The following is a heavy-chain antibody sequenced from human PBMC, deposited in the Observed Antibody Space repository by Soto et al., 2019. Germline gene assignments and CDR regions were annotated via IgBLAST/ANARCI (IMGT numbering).Heavy chain of an antibody. V-gene: IGHV1-18*01. D-gene: IGHD3-22*01. CDR3: ARDPQYYYDSSGGGAFDI. CDR1: GYTFTSYG. Sequence: ASVKVSCKASGYTFTSYGISWVRQAPGQGLEWMGWISAYNGNTNYAQKLQGRVTMTTDTSTSTACMELGSLRSDDTAVYYCARDPQYYYDSSGGGAFDIWGQGTMVTVSS. CDR2: ISAYNGNT. J-gene: IGHJ3*02.